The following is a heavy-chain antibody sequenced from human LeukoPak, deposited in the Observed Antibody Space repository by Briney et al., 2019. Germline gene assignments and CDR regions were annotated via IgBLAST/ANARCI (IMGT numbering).Heavy chain of an antibody. CDR3: AKDLLGVLRYFDLHY. CDR2: INPSGGST. CDR1: GYTFSSYY. D-gene: IGHD3-9*01. J-gene: IGHJ4*02. V-gene: IGHV1-46*01. Sequence: ASVKVSCKASGYTFSSYYIHWVRQAPGQGLEWMGLINPSGGSTNYAQKFQGRVTMTRDTSTSTAYMELNSLRAEDTAVYYCAKDLLGVLRYFDLHYWGQGTLVTVSS.